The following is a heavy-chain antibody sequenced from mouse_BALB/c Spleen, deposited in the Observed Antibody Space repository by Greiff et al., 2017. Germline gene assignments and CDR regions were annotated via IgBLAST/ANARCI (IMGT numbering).Heavy chain of an antibody. V-gene: IGHV5-6*01. D-gene: IGHD2-4*01. J-gene: IGHJ1*01. Sequence: EVQVVESGGDLVKPGGSLKLSCAASGFTFSSYGMSWVRQTPDKRLEWVATISSGGSYTYYPDSVKGRFTISRDNAKNTLYLQMSSLKSEDTAMYYCARHDDYDRDYWYFDVWGAGTTVTVSS. CDR2: ISSGGSYT. CDR1: GFTFSSYG. CDR3: ARHDDYDRDYWYFDV.